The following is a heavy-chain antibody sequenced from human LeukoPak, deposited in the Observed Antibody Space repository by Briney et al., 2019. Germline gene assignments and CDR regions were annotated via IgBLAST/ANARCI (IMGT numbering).Heavy chain of an antibody. D-gene: IGHD3-3*01. CDR1: GFTFSSYS. Sequence: GGSLRLSCAASGFTFSSYSMNWVRQAPGKGLEWVSSISSSSSYIYYADSVKGRFTISRDNDKNSLYMQMNSVRAEDTAVYSCARGEYDFWSGYNFDYWGQGTLVTVSS. CDR2: ISSSSSYI. J-gene: IGHJ4*02. V-gene: IGHV3-21*01. CDR3: ARGEYDFWSGYNFDY.